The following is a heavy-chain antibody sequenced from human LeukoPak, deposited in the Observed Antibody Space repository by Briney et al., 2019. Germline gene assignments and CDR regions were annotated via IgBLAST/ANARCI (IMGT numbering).Heavy chain of an antibody. CDR1: GFTFASYS. D-gene: IGHD1-1*01. J-gene: IGHJ4*02. Sequence: PGGSLRLSRAASGFTFASYSMNWVRQPPGKGLEWVSSICGDSTYIYNPRSVKGRFTISRDNAQASLYLQMIRLRADDTAVNYLARVSGRQERQSSLDYWGQGTLVIVSS. CDR3: ARVSGRQERQSSLDY. V-gene: IGHV3-21*01. CDR2: ICGDSTYI.